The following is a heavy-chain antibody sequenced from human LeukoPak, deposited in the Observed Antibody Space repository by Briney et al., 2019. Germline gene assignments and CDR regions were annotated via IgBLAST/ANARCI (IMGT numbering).Heavy chain of an antibody. CDR3: ARGPVPTWYSDL. CDR1: GFTVSSNY. CDR2: IYSGGST. J-gene: IGHJ2*01. V-gene: IGHV3-53*03. Sequence: GGSLRLSCAASGFTVSSNYMTWVRQIPGKGLEWVSLIYSGGSTYYADSVKGRFIISRDNSKNTLYLQMNSLRAEDTAVYYCARGPVPTWYSDLWGLGTLVPVP.